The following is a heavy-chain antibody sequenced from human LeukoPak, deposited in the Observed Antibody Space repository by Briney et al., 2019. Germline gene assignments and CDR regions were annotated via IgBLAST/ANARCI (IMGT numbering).Heavy chain of an antibody. J-gene: IGHJ4*02. Sequence: GASVKVSCKASGYTFTNYDINWVRQATGQGPEWMGWMNPNSGNTGYAQKFQGRVTMTRNTSIDTAYMELSGLRSEDTAVYYCARAPDFGESPLNFDDWGQGTLVTVSS. CDR2: MNPNSGNT. V-gene: IGHV1-8*01. CDR1: GYTFTNYD. CDR3: ARAPDFGESPLNFDD. D-gene: IGHD3-10*01.